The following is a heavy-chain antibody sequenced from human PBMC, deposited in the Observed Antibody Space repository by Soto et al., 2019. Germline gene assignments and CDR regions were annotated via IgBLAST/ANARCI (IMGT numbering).Heavy chain of an antibody. CDR1: GFTFNYFA. CDR3: AKDREDHKAVWDAFDV. Sequence: EVQLLESGGGLVQPGGSLRLSCAASGFTFNYFAMSWVRQAPGKGLEWVSSIGGGDDDRFYPDSVKGRFTISRDNSKNTGYLQMTNLRAEDTALYFCAKDREDHKAVWDAFDVWGQGTVVTVSS. J-gene: IGHJ3*01. D-gene: IGHD2-21*01. CDR2: IGGGDDDR. V-gene: IGHV3-23*01.